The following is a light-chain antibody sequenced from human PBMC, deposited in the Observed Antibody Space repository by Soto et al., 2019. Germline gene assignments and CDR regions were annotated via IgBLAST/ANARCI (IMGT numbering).Light chain of an antibody. Sequence: QSALTQPASVSGSPGQSITISCTGTSSDIGAYTYVSWYQHHPGKAPKLIIYEVTDRPSGVSNRFSGSKSGNTASLTISGLQAEDEAEYYCSSYTNINTRACVFGTGTKLTVL. V-gene: IGLV2-14*01. J-gene: IGLJ1*01. CDR2: EVT. CDR3: SSYTNINTRACV. CDR1: SSDIGAYTY.